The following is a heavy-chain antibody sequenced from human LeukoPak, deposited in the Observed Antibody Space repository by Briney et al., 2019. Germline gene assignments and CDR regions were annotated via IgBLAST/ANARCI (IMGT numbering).Heavy chain of an antibody. V-gene: IGHV3-33*06. CDR3: AKGCSGGSCYSDY. J-gene: IGHJ4*02. CDR2: IWYDGSNK. CDR1: GFTFSSYG. Sequence: GGSLRLSCAASGFTFSSYGMHWVRQAPGKGLEWVAVIWYDGSNKYYADSVKGRSTISRDNSKNTLYLQMNSLRAEDTAVYYCAKGCSGGSCYSDYWGQGTLVTVS. D-gene: IGHD2-15*01.